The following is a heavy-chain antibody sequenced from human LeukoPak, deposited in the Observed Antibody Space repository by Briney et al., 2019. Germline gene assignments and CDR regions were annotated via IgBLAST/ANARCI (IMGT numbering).Heavy chain of an antibody. CDR2: ISGSGLST. D-gene: IGHD3-22*01. CDR3: AKDRNYYDSSGLY. CDR1: GFIFRSYA. J-gene: IGHJ4*02. V-gene: IGHV3-23*01. Sequence: GGSLRLSCAASGFIFRSYAMNWGRQAPGKGLEWVSDISGSGLSTYYADSVKGRFTISRDNSKNTLYLEMNSLRAEDTAVYYCAKDRNYYDSSGLYWGQGTLVTVSS.